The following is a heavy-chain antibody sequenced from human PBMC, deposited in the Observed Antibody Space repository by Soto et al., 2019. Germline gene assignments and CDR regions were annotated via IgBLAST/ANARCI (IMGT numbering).Heavy chain of an antibody. CDR1: GYTFTNHA. J-gene: IGHJ4*02. CDR2: IRTGQGYT. CDR3: ARENPPESGSFYDY. V-gene: IGHV1-3*04. Sequence: ASVKVSCKASGYTFTNHAIHWVRQAPGQRLQWMGWIRTGQGYTGYSQKFQARVTITRDTSAGTVYVELRSLTSEDTAVYYCARENPPESGSFYDYWGQGTQVTVSS. D-gene: IGHD1-26*01.